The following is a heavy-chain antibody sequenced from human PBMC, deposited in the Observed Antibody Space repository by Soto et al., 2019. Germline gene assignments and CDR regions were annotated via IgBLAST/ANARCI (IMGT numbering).Heavy chain of an antibody. V-gene: IGHV1-2*02. J-gene: IGHJ4*02. CDR1: GYTFTGYY. Sequence: ASVKVSCKASGYTFTGYYMHWVRQAPGQGLEWMGWINPNSGGTNYAQKFQGRVTMTRDTSISTAYMELSRLRSDDTAVYHCARATRYSGYDFVDYWGQGTLVTVSS. CDR3: ARATRYSGYDFVDY. D-gene: IGHD5-12*01. CDR2: INPNSGGT.